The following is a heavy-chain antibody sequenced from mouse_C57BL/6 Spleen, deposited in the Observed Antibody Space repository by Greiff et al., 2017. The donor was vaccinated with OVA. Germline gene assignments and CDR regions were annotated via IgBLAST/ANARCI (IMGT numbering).Heavy chain of an antibody. D-gene: IGHD1-1*01. CDR1: GYTFTSYW. V-gene: IGHV1-55*01. Sequence: QVQLKQPGAELVKPGASVKMSCKASGYTFTSYWITWVKQRPGQGLEWIGDIYPGSGSTNYNEKFKSKATLTVDTSSSTAYMQLSSLTSEDSAVYYCARERRDYYGSSHFAYWGQGTLVTVSA. CDR2: IYPGSGST. CDR3: ARERRDYYGSSHFAY. J-gene: IGHJ3*01.